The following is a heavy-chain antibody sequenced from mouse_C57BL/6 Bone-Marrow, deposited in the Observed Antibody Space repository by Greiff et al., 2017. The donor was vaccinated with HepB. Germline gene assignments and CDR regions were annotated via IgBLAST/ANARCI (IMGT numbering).Heavy chain of an antibody. CDR3: ARDPPYYYGSSPFAY. D-gene: IGHD1-1*01. CDR1: GYTFTSYG. CDR2: IYPRSGNT. J-gene: IGHJ3*01. Sequence: VQVVESGAELARPGASVKLSCKASGYTFTSYGISWVKQRTGQGLEWIGEIYPRSGNTYYNEKFKGKATLTADKSSSTAYMELRSLTSEDSAVYFCARDPPYYYGSSPFAYWGQGTLVTVSA. V-gene: IGHV1-81*01.